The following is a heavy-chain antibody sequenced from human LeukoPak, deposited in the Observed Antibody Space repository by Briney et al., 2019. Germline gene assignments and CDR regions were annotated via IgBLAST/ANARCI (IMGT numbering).Heavy chain of an antibody. Sequence: GGSLRLSCAASGFAFSNYAMSWVRQAPGKGLEWVSTITRGGGSTYYADSVKGRFTISRDNSKDTLYLQMNSLRVEDSAVFYCTRDHPDCRGTSCLLFDSWGQGTLVTVSS. V-gene: IGHV3-23*01. J-gene: IGHJ4*02. D-gene: IGHD2-2*01. CDR3: TRDHPDCRGTSCLLFDS. CDR2: ITRGGGST. CDR1: GFAFSNYA.